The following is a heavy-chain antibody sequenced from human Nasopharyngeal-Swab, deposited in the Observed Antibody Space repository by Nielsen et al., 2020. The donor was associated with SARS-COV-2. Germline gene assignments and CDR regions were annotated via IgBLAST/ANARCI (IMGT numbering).Heavy chain of an antibody. J-gene: IGHJ6*02. CDR1: GGSFSSGSYY. V-gene: IGHV4-61*01. Sequence: SETLSLTCTVSGGSFSSGSYYWSWIRQPPGKGLEWIGYIYYSGSTNYNPSLKSRVTISVDTSKNQFSLKLTSVTAADTAVYYCAREYYGMDVWGQGTTVTVSS. CDR2: IYYSGST. CDR3: AREYYGMDV.